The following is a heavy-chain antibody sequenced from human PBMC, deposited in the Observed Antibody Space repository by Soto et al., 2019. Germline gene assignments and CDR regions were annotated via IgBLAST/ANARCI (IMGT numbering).Heavy chain of an antibody. CDR1: GFTFSSYA. CDR3: ARELDSSGYLSDY. CDR2: ITGSGAGS. Sequence: LRLSCAASGFTFSSYAMNWVRQAPGKGLEWVSGITGSGAGSYYSDSVKGRFTISRDNSKNTLYLQMNSLRAEDTAVYYCARELDSSGYLSDYWGQGTLVTVSS. D-gene: IGHD3-22*01. V-gene: IGHV3-23*01. J-gene: IGHJ4*02.